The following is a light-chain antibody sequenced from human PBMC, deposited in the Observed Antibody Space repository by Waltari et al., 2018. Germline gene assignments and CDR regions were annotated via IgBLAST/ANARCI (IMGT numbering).Light chain of an antibody. CDR3: QQYGSSPLA. Sequence: EIVLTQSPGTLSFSPGERATLSCRASQRVSRSYLAWYQQKPGQAPRLIIYGASSRATGIPDRFSGSGYGTDFTLTISRLEPEDFALYFCQQYGSSPLAFGQGTKVEIK. CDR2: GAS. CDR1: QRVSRSY. V-gene: IGKV3-20*01. J-gene: IGKJ1*01.